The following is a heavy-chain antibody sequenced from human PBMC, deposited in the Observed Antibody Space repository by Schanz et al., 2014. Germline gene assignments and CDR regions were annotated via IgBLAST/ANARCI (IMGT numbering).Heavy chain of an antibody. CDR2: ITGASDHI. CDR1: GFTFENYA. V-gene: IGHV3-23*04. J-gene: IGHJ5*01. D-gene: IGHD2-15*01. Sequence: EVQLVESGGGVVRPGGSLRLSCAASGFTFENYALTWVRQVPGKGLEWVSGITGASDHIDYAESVKGRFTISRDNSKNTLYLQMNSLRAEDTAVYYCAKTPREYCNYDNCPNWFDSWGQGTLVTASS. CDR3: AKTPREYCNYDNCPNWFDS.